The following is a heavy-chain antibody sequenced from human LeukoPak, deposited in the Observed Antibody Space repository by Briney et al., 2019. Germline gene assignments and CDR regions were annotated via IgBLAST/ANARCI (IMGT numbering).Heavy chain of an antibody. CDR3: ARSVVTLYWYFDL. V-gene: IGHV4-59*01. CDR1: GGSISGYY. J-gene: IGHJ2*01. CDR2: IYYSGST. D-gene: IGHD4-23*01. Sequence: PSETLSLTCTVSGGSISGYYYNWIRQPPGKGLEWIGYIYYSGSTNYNPSLKSRVTISLDTSKNQFSLKLSSVTTGDTAVYYCARSVVTLYWYFDLWGRGTLVTVSS.